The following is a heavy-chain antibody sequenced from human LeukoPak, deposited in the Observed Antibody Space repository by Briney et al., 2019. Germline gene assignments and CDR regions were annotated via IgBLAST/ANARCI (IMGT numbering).Heavy chain of an antibody. D-gene: IGHD4-23*01. V-gene: IGHV3-21*01. CDR1: GFTFSSYS. Sequence: GRSLRLSCAASGFTFSSYSMNWVRQAPGKGLEWVSSISSSSSYIYYADSVKGRFTISRDNAKSSLYLQMNSLRAEDTAVYYCARDEGSRDYGGNPNAFDIWGQGTMVTVSS. CDR2: ISSSSSYI. CDR3: ARDEGSRDYGGNPNAFDI. J-gene: IGHJ3*02.